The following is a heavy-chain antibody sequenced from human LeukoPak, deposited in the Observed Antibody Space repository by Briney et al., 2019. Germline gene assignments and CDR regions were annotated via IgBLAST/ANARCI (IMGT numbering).Heavy chain of an antibody. CDR1: GFTFGSYG. V-gene: IGHV3-30*02. CDR2: IRYDGSNQ. Sequence: PGGSLRLSCAASGFTFGSYGIHWVRQAPGKGLEWVAFIRYDGSNQYYAESVKGRFTISRDNSKNTLYLQVSSLRADDTAVYYCVKDRVPHCSGGTCSADYWGQGTLVTVSS. D-gene: IGHD2-15*01. J-gene: IGHJ4*02. CDR3: VKDRVPHCSGGTCSADY.